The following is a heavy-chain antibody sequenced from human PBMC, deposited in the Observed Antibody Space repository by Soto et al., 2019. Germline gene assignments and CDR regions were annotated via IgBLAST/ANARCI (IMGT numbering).Heavy chain of an antibody. CDR1: GYTFTSYD. D-gene: IGHD2-15*01. CDR3: ARVLGGYCSGGSCYSSAFDI. V-gene: IGHV1-18*01. CDR2: ISAYNGNT. Sequence: ASVKVSCKTSGYTFTSYDINWVRQAPGQGLEWMGWISAYNGNTNYAQKLQGRVTMTTDTSTSTAYMELRSLRSDDTAVYYCARVLGGYCSGGSCYSSAFDIWGQGTMVTVSS. J-gene: IGHJ3*02.